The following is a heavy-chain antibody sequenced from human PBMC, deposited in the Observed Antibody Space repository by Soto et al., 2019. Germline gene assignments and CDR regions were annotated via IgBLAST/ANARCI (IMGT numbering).Heavy chain of an antibody. CDR3: AKEIPSMVRGVIIPYYYYGMDV. V-gene: IGHV3-30*18. J-gene: IGHJ6*02. CDR2: ISYDGSNK. Sequence: GGSLRLSCAASGFTFSSYGMHWVRQAPGKGLEWVAVISYDGSNKYYADSVKGRFTISRDNSKNTLYLQMNSLRAEDTAVYYCAKEIPSMVRGVIIPYYYYGMDVWGQGTTVTVSS. CDR1: GFTFSSYG. D-gene: IGHD3-10*01.